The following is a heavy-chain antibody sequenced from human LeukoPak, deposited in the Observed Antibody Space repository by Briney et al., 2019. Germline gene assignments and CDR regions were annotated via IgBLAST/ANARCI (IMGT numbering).Heavy chain of an antibody. J-gene: IGHJ4*02. Sequence: SETLSLTCTVSGDISHYWGWIRQPPGKGLECIGSIYFSGSVYYNPSLRSRVTISLDTSTKQLSLKLNSVTAADTAIYYCAKHNGGGIVSYVAPGPPDYFDHWGQGALVTVSS. CDR3: AKHNGGGIVSYVAPGPPDYFDH. CDR2: IYFSGSV. CDR1: GDISHY. D-gene: IGHD1-26*01. V-gene: IGHV4-39*01.